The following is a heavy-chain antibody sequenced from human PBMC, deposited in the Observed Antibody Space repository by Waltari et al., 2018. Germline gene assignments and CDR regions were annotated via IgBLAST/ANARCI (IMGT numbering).Heavy chain of an antibody. Sequence: QVQLQESGPGLVKPSETLSLTCTVSGGSISSYYWSWIRQPPGKGLEWIGYIYYSGSTNYNPSLKSRVTISVDTSKNQFSLKLSSVTAADTAVYYCARDSDYDSSGYFDYWGQGTLVTVSS. V-gene: IGHV4-59*01. CDR1: GGSISSYY. CDR2: IYYSGST. CDR3: ARDSDYDSSGYFDY. D-gene: IGHD3-22*01. J-gene: IGHJ4*02.